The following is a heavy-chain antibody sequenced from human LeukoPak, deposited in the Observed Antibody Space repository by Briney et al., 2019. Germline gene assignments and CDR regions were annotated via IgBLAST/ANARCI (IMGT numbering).Heavy chain of an antibody. CDR1: GGSISSSSYY. D-gene: IGHD6-19*01. CDR3: ASSISAGYSRGWYQPGSYYFDY. V-gene: IGHV4-39*07. J-gene: IGHJ4*02. CDR2: IYYSGST. Sequence: SETLSLTCTVSGGSISSSSYYWGWVRQPPGKGLEWVGSIYYSGSTYYNPSLKSRVTISVDTSKNQFSLKLSSVTAADTGVYYCASSISAGYSRGWYQPGSYYFDYWGQGTLVTVSS.